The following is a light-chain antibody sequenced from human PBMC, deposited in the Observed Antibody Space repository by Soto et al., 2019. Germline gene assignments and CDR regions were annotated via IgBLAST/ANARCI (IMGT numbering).Light chain of an antibody. J-gene: IGLJ1*01. CDR3: QSYDSSLYVYL. Sequence: QSVLTPPPSVSGAPGQMGTISCAGSSSSIGAGYDVHWYQQLPGAAPKLLIYANSNRPSGVPDRFSVSKSGTSASLAITGLQAEDDAYYYCQSYDSSLYVYLFGSVTKAT. CDR1: SSSIGAGYD. CDR2: ANS. V-gene: IGLV1-40*01.